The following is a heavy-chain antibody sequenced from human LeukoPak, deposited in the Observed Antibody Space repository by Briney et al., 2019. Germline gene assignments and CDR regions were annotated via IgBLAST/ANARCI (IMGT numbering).Heavy chain of an antibody. CDR1: GGSISSSNW. D-gene: IGHD6-13*01. CDR2: IYHSGST. J-gene: IGHJ5*02. Sequence: PSETLSLTCAVSGGSISSSNWWSWVRQPPGKGLEWIGEIYHSGSTNYNPSLKSRVTISVDTSKNQFSLKLSSVTAADTAVYYCARGSRRITAADTRPANWFDPWGQGTLVTVSS. CDR3: ARGSRRITAADTRPANWFDP. V-gene: IGHV4-4*02.